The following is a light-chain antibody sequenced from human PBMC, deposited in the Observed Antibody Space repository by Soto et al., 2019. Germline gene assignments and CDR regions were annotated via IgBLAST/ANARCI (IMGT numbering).Light chain of an antibody. CDR2: DAS. J-gene: IGKJ2*01. V-gene: IGKV1-5*01. CDR3: QQYNSYSRNT. CDR1: QSISSR. Sequence: DIQMTQSPSTLSASVGDRVTITCRASQSISSRLAWYQQKPGKAPKLLIYDASSLESGVPSRFSGSGSGTEFTLTISSLQPDDFATYYCQQYNSYSRNTFGQGTKLEIK.